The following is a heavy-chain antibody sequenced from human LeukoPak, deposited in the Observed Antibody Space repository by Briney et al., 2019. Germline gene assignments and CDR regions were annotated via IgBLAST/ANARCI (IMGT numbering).Heavy chain of an antibody. CDR2: IWYDGSNK. D-gene: IGHD5-18*01. Sequence: PGGSLRLSCAASGFTFSSYGMHWVRQAPGKGLEWVAVIWYDGSNKYYADSVKGRFTISRDNSKNTLYLQMNGLRGEDTAVYFCARGGIQLWYADYWGQGTLVTVSS. CDR1: GFTFSSYG. CDR3: ARGGIQLWYADY. J-gene: IGHJ4*02. V-gene: IGHV3-33*01.